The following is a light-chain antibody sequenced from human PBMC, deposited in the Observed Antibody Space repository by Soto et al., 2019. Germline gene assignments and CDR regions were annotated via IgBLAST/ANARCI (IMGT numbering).Light chain of an antibody. CDR3: QQRSNWRVT. CDR1: QSVSSN. CDR2: DAS. Sequence: EIVMTQSPATLSASPGERATLSCRASQSVSSNLAWYQQKPGQAPRLLIYDASNRATGIPARFSGSGSWTDFTLTISSLEPEDVAVCYCQQRSNWRVTFGRGTKVDIK. J-gene: IGKJ4*02. V-gene: IGKV3-11*01.